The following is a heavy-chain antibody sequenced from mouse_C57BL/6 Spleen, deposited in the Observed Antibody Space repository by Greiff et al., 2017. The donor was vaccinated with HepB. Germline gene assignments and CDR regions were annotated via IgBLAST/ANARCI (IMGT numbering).Heavy chain of an antibody. V-gene: IGHV5-9-1*02. Sequence: EVKLVESGEGLVKPGGSLKLSCAASGFTFSSYAMSWVRQTPEKRLEWVAYISSGGDYTYYADTVKGRFTISRDKARNTLYLQMSSLKSEDTAMYYCTTADFDYWGQGTTLTVSS. D-gene: IGHD1-2*01. CDR1: GFTFSSYA. CDR3: TTADFDY. J-gene: IGHJ2*01. CDR2: ISSGGDYT.